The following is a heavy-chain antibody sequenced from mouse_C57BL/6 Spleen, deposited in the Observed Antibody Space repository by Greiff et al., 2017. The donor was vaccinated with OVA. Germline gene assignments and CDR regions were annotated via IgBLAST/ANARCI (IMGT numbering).Heavy chain of an antibody. Sequence: VQLQQPGAELVMPGASVKLSCKASGYTFTSYWMHWVKQRPGQGLEWIGEIDPSDSYTNYNQKFKGKSTLTVDKSSSTAYMQLSSLTSEDSAVYYCARKSKGTGTFFDYWGQGTTLTGSS. J-gene: IGHJ2*01. V-gene: IGHV1-69*01. CDR3: ARKSKGTGTFFDY. D-gene: IGHD4-1*01. CDR2: IDPSDSYT. CDR1: GYTFTSYW.